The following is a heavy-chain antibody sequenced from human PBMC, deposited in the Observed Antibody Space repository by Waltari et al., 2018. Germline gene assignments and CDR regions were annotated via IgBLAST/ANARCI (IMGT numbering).Heavy chain of an antibody. J-gene: IGHJ6*02. D-gene: IGHD3-10*01. CDR1: GGSISSGSYY. CDR3: ARDWFGAYYGMDV. CDR2: IYTSGST. V-gene: IGHV4-61*02. Sequence: QVQLQESGPGLVKPSQTLSLTCTVSGGSISSGSYYWSWIRQPAGKGLEWIGRIYTSGSTNYNPSLKSRVTISVDTSKNQFSLKRSSVTAADTAVYYCARDWFGAYYGMDVWGQGTTVTVSS.